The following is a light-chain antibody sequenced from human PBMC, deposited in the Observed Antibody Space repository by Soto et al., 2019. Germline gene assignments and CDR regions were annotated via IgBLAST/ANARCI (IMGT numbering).Light chain of an antibody. Sequence: DLQMTQSPSTLCGSVVDRVTITCRASQTISSWLAWYQQKPGKAPKLLIYAASTLQSGVPSRFSGSGSGTDFTLTISSLQPEDFATYYCQQFKSYPLTVGGGTKVDIK. J-gene: IGKJ4*01. CDR2: AAS. CDR1: QTISSW. V-gene: IGKV1-5*01. CDR3: QQFKSYPLT.